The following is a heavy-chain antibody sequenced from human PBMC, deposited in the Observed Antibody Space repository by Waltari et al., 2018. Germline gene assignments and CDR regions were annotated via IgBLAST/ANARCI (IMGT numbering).Heavy chain of an antibody. V-gene: IGHV5-10-1*03. CDR3: ATYPPDYYDTSAHVGAFDI. CDR2: MELSDSYI. Sequence: VQLVQSGAEVKKPGESLTISCEGSGYSISSSTPNYWINWVRRTPGKGLEWVGRMELSDSYINYNPSVQGHVSISGDKSLSTAYLQWSSLRASDTAMYYCATYPPDYYDTSAHVGAFDIWGQGTMVTVSS. J-gene: IGHJ3*02. CDR1: GYSISSSTPNYW. D-gene: IGHD3-22*01.